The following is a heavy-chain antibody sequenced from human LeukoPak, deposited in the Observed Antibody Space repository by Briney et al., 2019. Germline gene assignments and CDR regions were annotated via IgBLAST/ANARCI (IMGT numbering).Heavy chain of an antibody. CDR3: ANLYSTNY. V-gene: IGHV3-23*01. J-gene: IGHJ4*02. Sequence: GGSLRLSCAASGFTFSSYAMTWVRQAPGKGLEWVSGVSGSGGSTYYADSVKGRFTISRDNSKNTMYLQMNSLRAEDTALYYCANLYSTNYWGQGTLVTVSS. CDR1: GFTFSSYA. CDR2: VSGSGGST. D-gene: IGHD6-13*01.